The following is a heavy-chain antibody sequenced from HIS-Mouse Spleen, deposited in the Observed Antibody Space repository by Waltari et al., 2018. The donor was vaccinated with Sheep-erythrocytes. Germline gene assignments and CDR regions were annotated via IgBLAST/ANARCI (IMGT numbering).Heavy chain of an antibody. CDR2: IYYSGST. CDR1: GGSISSSSYY. J-gene: IGHJ6*02. V-gene: IGHV4-39*07. D-gene: IGHD3-9*01. CDR3: ARDHLTDWGYYYYYGMDV. Sequence: QLQLQESGPGLVKPSETLSLTCTVSGGSISSSSYYWGWIRQPPGKGLEWIGGIYYSGSTYYNPSLKSRVTISVDTSKNQVSLKLSSVTAADTAVYYCARDHLTDWGYYYYYGMDVWGQGTTVTVSS.